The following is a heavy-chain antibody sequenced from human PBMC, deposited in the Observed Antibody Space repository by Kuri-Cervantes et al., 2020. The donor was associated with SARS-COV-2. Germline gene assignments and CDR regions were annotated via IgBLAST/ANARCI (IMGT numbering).Heavy chain of an antibody. D-gene: IGHD6-13*01. J-gene: IGHJ6*04. CDR3: AREGEQQLAEKVPRLDV. CDR2: ISSSSSYI. Sequence: GESLKISCAASGFTFSSYSMNWVRQAPGKGLEWVSYISSSSSYIYYADSVKGRFTISRDNAKNSLYLQMNSLRAEDTAVYYCAREGEQQLAEKVPRLDVWGKGTTVTVSS. V-gene: IGHV3-21*05. CDR1: GFTFSSYS.